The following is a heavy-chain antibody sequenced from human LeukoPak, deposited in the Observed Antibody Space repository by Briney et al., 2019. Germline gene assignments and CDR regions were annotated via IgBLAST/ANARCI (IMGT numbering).Heavy chain of an antibody. CDR3: ARVGHLYYYDSSDYYDFDAFDI. J-gene: IGHJ3*02. V-gene: IGHV3-66*01. CDR2: LYSGGNT. D-gene: IGHD3-22*01. CDR1: GFTVSRNY. Sequence: PGGSLRLSCAASGFTVSRNYMSWVRQAPGKGLEWVSILYSGGNTYYADSVKGRFTISRDNSKNTLYLQMNSLRAEDTAVYFCARVGHLYYYDSSDYYDFDAFDIWGQGTMVTVSS.